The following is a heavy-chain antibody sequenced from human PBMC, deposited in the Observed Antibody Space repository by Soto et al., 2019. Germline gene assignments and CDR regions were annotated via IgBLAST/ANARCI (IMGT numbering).Heavy chain of an antibody. J-gene: IGHJ5*02. Sequence: SETLSLTCTVSGASISGYYWSWIRKSAGKGLEWIGRIYATGTTDYNPSLKSRVMMSVDTSKKQFSLKLRSVTATDTAVYYCVRDGTKTLRDWFDPWGQGISVTVSS. D-gene: IGHD1-1*01. CDR1: GASISGYY. CDR3: VRDGTKTLRDWFDP. V-gene: IGHV4-4*07. CDR2: IYATGTT.